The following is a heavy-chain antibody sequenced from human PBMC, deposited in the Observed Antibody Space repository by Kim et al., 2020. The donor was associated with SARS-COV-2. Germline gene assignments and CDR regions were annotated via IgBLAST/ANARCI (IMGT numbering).Heavy chain of an antibody. D-gene: IGHD3-10*01. V-gene: IGHV3-23*01. Sequence: TYDADAGKGRFTISRDNSKNRLYLKMNSLRAEDTAVYYWAKAPRIRGFDYWGQGTLVTVSS. CDR3: AKAPRIRGFDY. CDR2: T. J-gene: IGHJ4*02.